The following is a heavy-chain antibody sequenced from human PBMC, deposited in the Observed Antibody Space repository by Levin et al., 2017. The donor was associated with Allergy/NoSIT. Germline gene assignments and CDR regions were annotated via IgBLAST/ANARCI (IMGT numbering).Heavy chain of an antibody. CDR3: ARGPRRIAVAGTTPFDY. Sequence: RASVKVSCKASGYTFTSYAMNWVRQAPGQGLEWMGWINTNTGNPTYAQGFTGRFVFSLDTSVSTAYLQISSLKAEDTAVYYCARGPRRIAVAGTTPFDYWGQGTLVTVSS. CDR2: INTNTGNP. D-gene: IGHD6-19*01. CDR1: GYTFTSYA. V-gene: IGHV7-4-1*02. J-gene: IGHJ4*02.